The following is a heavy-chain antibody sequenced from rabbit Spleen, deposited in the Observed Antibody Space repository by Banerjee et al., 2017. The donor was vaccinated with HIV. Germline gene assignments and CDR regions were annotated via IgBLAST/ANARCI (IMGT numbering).Heavy chain of an antibody. J-gene: IGHJ4*01. Sequence: QEQLEESGGDLVKPEGSLTLTCTASGFSFSSSYWICWVRQAPGKGLEWIACIDAGSGGTTYYASWAKGRFTISKTSSTTVTLQMTSLTAADTATYFCARGGADVYGSPYYRANLWGPGTLVTVS. D-gene: IGHD8-1*01. CDR2: IDAGSGGTT. CDR1: GFSFSSSYW. V-gene: IGHV1S45*01. CDR3: ARGGADVYGSPYYRANL.